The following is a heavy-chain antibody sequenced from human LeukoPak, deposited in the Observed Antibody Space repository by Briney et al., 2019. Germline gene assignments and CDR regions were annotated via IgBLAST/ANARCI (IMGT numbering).Heavy chain of an antibody. J-gene: IGHJ4*02. CDR1: GFTFSNYE. CDR2: ISGNGNTI. CDR3: ARGSLVHYYGSGSYRIRAGFDS. Sequence: PGGSLRLSCAASGFTFSNYEMNWVRKAPGKGLEWLSYISGNGNTIYYADFVKGRFTISRDNAKNSLYLQMNSLRAEDTAVYYCARGSLVHYYGSGSYRIRAGFDSWGQGTLVTVSS. D-gene: IGHD3-10*01. V-gene: IGHV3-48*03.